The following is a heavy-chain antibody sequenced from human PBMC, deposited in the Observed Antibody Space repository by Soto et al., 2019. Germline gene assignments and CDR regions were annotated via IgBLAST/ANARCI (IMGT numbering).Heavy chain of an antibody. CDR1: GGSISNYY. V-gene: IGHV4-59*01. Sequence: QVQLQESGPGLVKPSETLSLTCTVSGGSISNYYWSWIRQPPGKGLEWIGYIYYTGSTNYNPSLKSRVTISVDTSKNEFSLKLTSVTAADTAVYYCAREVFPGYSSSWYLDYWGQGTLVTVSS. CDR2: IYYTGST. J-gene: IGHJ4*02. D-gene: IGHD6-13*01. CDR3: AREVFPGYSSSWYLDY.